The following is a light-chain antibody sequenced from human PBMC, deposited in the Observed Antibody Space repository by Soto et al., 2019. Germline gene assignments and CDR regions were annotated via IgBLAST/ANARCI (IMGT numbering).Light chain of an antibody. J-gene: IGKJ3*01. Sequence: EIVMTQSPATLSVSPGERATLSCRASQSVSSNLAWYQQKPGQAPRLLIYGASTRATGIPARFSGSGSGTEFTLTISSLQSEDFAVYYCQQYNNWPLFTFGPGTRWIS. CDR1: QSVSSN. CDR2: GAS. V-gene: IGKV3-15*01. CDR3: QQYNNWPLFT.